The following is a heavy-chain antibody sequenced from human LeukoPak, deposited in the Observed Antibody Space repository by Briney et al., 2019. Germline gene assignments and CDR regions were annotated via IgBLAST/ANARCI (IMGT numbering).Heavy chain of an antibody. J-gene: IGHJ4*02. CDR1: GYTFTSYD. V-gene: IGHV1-18*03. CDR3: ARQKTDRSGYYYYFDY. CDR2: INSYSGLT. D-gene: IGHD3-22*01. Sequence: GASVKVSCKASGYTFTSYDINWVRQATGQGLEWMGWINSYSGLTNYAQKFQGRVTMTTDTSTTTDYMELRSLRSDDMAVYYCARQKTDRSGYYYYFDYWGQGTLVTVSS.